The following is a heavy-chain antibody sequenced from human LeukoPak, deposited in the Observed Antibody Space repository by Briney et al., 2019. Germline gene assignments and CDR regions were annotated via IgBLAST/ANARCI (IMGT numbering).Heavy chain of an antibody. CDR3: ARKRGYYFDY. D-gene: IGHD3-16*01. CDR1: GGSFSGYY. CDR2: INHSGST. V-gene: IGHV4-34*01. Sequence: PSETLSLTCAVYGGSFSGYYWSWIRQPPGKGLEWIGEINHSGSTNYNPSLKSRVTISVDTSKNQFSLKLSSVTAADTAVYYCARKRGYYFDYWGQGTLVTVSS. J-gene: IGHJ4*02.